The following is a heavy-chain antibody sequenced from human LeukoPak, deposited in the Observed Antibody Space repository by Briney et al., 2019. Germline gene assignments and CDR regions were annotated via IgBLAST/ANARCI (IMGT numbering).Heavy chain of an antibody. V-gene: IGHV1-8*01. CDR3: ARATKRYDYVWGSYRYGSVDY. Sequence: ASVKVSCKASGYTFTSYDINWVRQATGQGLEWMGWMNPNSGNTGYAQKFQGRVTMTRNTSIGTAYMELSSLRSEDTAVYYCARATKRYDYVWGSYRYGSVDYWGQGTLVTVSS. J-gene: IGHJ4*02. CDR1: GYTFTSYD. D-gene: IGHD3-16*02. CDR2: MNPNSGNT.